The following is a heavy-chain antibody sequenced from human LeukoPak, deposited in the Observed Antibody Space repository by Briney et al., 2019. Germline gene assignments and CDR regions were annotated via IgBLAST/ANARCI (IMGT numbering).Heavy chain of an antibody. CDR2: ISGSGGST. Sequence: PGGSLRLSCAASGFAFSNYAMTWVRQAPGKGLEWVSTISGSGGSTYYADSVKGRFTISRDNSKNTLYLQMNSLRAEDTAVYYCAKDGEGYGSGSWVCIDYWGQGTLVTVSS. CDR1: GFAFSNYA. V-gene: IGHV3-23*01. D-gene: IGHD3-10*01. J-gene: IGHJ4*02. CDR3: AKDGEGYGSGSWVCIDY.